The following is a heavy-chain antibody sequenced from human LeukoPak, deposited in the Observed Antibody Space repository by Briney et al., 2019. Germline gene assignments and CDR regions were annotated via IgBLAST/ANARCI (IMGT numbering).Heavy chain of an antibody. V-gene: IGHV1-46*01. D-gene: IGHD1-26*01. CDR3: VGERPHSCYFDY. Sequence: ASVKVSCKTSGYTFSSYFMHWMRQAPGQGLEWMGIINPSGGTTKYAQEFQGRVTMTWDTSTTTVYLELSSLRSEDTAVYYCVGERPHSCYFDYWGQGTLVTVSS. CDR2: INPSGGTT. CDR1: GYTFSSYF. J-gene: IGHJ4*02.